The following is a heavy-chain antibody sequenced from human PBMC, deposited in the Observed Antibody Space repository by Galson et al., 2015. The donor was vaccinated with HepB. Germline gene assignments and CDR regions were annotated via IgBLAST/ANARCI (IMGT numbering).Heavy chain of an antibody. CDR1: GFTLSSYS. D-gene: IGHD2-21*01. Sequence: SLRLSCAASGFTLSSYSMNWVRQAPGKGLEWVSYISSTSGTIYYADSVKGRFTISRDNAKSLLWLQMKSLRDDDTAVYYCARGLFYLDQWGQGTLVTVSS. J-gene: IGHJ4*02. CDR3: ARGLFYLDQ. CDR2: ISSTSGTI. V-gene: IGHV3-48*02.